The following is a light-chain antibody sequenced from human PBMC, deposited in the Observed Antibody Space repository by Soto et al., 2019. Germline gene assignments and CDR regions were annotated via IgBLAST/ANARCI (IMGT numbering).Light chain of an antibody. CDR1: PSISNW. CDR2: GAS. CDR3: QHYRYNPSSVT. V-gene: IGKV3-20*01. Sequence: LSATLGHRFTIKRPAGPSISNWFAWYQQKPGKAPKLLIYGASSRATGIPDRFSGSGSGTDFTLTISRRGLEHFEVYYCQHYRYNPSSVTFGPGTKVDIK. J-gene: IGKJ3*01.